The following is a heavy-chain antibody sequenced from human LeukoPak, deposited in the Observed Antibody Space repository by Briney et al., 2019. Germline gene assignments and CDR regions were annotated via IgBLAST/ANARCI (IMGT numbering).Heavy chain of an antibody. D-gene: IGHD4-17*01. CDR3: ARELRGRSTVTTPGLVSYWYFDL. Sequence: GGSLRLSCAASGFTFDDYGMSWVRQAPGKGLEWVAVIWYDGSNKYYADSVKGRFTISRDNSKNTLYLQMNSLRAEDTAVYYCARELRGRSTVTTPGLVSYWYFDLWGRGTLVTVSS. CDR1: GFTFDDYG. CDR2: IWYDGSNK. J-gene: IGHJ2*01. V-gene: IGHV3-33*08.